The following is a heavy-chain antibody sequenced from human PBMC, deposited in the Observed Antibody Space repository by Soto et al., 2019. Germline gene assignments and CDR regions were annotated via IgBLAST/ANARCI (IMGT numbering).Heavy chain of an antibody. CDR3: ARSFVVVTDFDY. CDR2: INAGNGNT. V-gene: IGHV1-3*01. Sequence: ASVKVSCKASGYTFTSYAMHWVRQAPGQRLEWMGWINAGNGNTKYSQKFQGRVTITRDTSASTAYMELSSLRSEDTAVYYCARSFVVVTDFDYWGQGTLVTVSS. D-gene: IGHD2-21*02. J-gene: IGHJ4*02. CDR1: GYTFTSYA.